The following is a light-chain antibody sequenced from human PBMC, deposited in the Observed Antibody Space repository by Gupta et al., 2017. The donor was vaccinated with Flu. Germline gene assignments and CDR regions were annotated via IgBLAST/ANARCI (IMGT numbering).Light chain of an antibody. CDR2: AVT. CDR3: FSHAWNCNVM. V-gene: IGLV2-8*01. J-gene: IGLJ3*02. Sequence: SVSIACTASSSAVVANKSYSWYAQYTGRSLKLLIYAVTKRPAGVPARFSGSKSGNTAFLTVSGLQDEDEDVYYCFSHAWNCNVMFGGGTKLTVV. CDR1: SSAVVANKS.